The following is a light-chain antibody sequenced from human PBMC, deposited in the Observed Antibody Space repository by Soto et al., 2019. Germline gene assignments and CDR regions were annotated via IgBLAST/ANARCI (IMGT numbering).Light chain of an antibody. CDR3: QQANSFLALT. J-gene: IGKJ4*01. Sequence: AIRMTQSPSSFSASTGDRVTITCRASQGISSYLAWYQQKPGKAPKLLIYAASSLQSGVPSRFSGSGSGTDFTLTISSLQPEDFATYYCQQANSFLALTFGGGTKVDIK. CDR2: AAS. V-gene: IGKV1-8*01. CDR1: QGISSY.